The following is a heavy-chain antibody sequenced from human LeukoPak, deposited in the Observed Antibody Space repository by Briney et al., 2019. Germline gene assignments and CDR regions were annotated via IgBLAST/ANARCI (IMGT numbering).Heavy chain of an antibody. CDR1: GFTFSGYW. Sequence: GGSLRLSCAASGFTFSGYWMSWVRQAPGKGLEWVANIKPDGSEKYYVDSVKGRFTISRDNSKNTVYLQMNSLRAEDTAVYYCARGETSSYDYWGQGTLVTVSS. V-gene: IGHV3-7*04. CDR3: ARGETSSYDY. CDR2: IKPDGSEK. D-gene: IGHD2-2*01. J-gene: IGHJ4*02.